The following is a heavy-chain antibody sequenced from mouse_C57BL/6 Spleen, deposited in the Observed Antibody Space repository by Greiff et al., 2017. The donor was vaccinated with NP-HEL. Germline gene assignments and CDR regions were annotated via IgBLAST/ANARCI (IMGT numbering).Heavy chain of an antibody. D-gene: IGHD1-1*01. CDR1: GYTFTSYW. CDR3: ARSLYYYGSSSPYNFDY. CDR2: IDPSDSET. Sequence: VKLQQPGAELVRPGSSVKLSCKASGYTFTSYWMHWVKQRPIQGLEWIGNIDPSDSETHYNQKFKDKATLTVDKSSSTAYMQLSSLTSEDSAVYYCARSLYYYGSSSPYNFDYWGQGTTLTVSS. J-gene: IGHJ2*01. V-gene: IGHV1-52*01.